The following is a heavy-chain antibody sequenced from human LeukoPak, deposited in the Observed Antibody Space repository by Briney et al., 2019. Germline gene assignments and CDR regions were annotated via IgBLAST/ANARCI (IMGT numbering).Heavy chain of an antibody. CDR1: GFTFSTFW. J-gene: IGHJ4*02. Sequence: GGSLRLSCAASGFTFSTFWMTWVRQAPGKGLEWVANIKQDGSEKYYVDSVKGRFTISRGNAKNSLYLQMNSLRAEDTAVYYCARPLHGSGRSYYWGQGTLVTVSS. CDR3: ARPLHGSGRSYY. V-gene: IGHV3-7*04. D-gene: IGHD3-10*01. CDR2: IKQDGSEK.